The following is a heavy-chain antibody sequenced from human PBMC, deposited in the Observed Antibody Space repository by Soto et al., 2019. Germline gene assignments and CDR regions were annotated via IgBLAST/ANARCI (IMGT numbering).Heavy chain of an antibody. CDR3: ARHLAAGAL. J-gene: IGHJ4*02. CDR1: GYIFINYS. CDR2: INPTGGST. V-gene: IGHV1-46*04. D-gene: IGHD6-19*01. Sequence: QVHLVQSGAEVKKPGASVKVSCKASGYIFINYSIHWVRQAPGHGLEWMAIINPTGGSTNYARKLKRRVTLTLDTSASTVYRELSSLTSEDTAMYYCARHLAAGALWGQGTLVT.